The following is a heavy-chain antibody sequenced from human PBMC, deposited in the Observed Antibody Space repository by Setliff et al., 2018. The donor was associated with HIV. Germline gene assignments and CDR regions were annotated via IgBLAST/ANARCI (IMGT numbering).Heavy chain of an antibody. CDR3: ATDSNFGGIVTPWDY. V-gene: IGHV1-46*01. Sequence: ASVKVSCKASGHSFTTYFLHWVRQAPGQGLEWMGMINPSGGEPSYAQRFQGRVTMTRETSTSTVFMDLSSLRSEDTAVYYCATDSNFGGIVTPWDYWGQGTLVTVSS. J-gene: IGHJ4*02. CDR1: GHSFTTYF. D-gene: IGHD1-26*01. CDR2: INPSGGEP.